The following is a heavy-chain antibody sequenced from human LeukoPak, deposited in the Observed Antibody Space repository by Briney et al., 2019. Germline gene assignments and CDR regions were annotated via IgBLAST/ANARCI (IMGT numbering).Heavy chain of an antibody. V-gene: IGHV4-59*01. CDR2: IYYSGST. CDR1: GGSISSYY. CDR3: ARYAKYDFWSGYSGGFDY. Sequence: SGTLSLTCTVSGGSISSYYWSWIRQPPGKGLEWIGYIYYSGSTNYNPSLKSRVTISVDTSKNQFSLKLSSVTAADTAVYYCARYAKYDFWSGYSGGFDYWGQGTLVTVSS. D-gene: IGHD3-3*01. J-gene: IGHJ4*02.